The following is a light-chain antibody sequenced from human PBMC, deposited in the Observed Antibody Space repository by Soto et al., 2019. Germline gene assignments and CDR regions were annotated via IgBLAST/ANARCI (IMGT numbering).Light chain of an antibody. Sequence: SYELTQPPSVSVAPGQTATIPCGGNNIGSKTVHWYQQKPGQAPVLVVSDNSDRPSGIPERFSGSKSENTATLTIIRVEAGDEAGYYCQVWDNINDHYVFGAGTKVTLL. V-gene: IGLV3-21*02. CDR1: NIGSKT. CDR2: DNS. J-gene: IGLJ1*01. CDR3: QVWDNINDHYV.